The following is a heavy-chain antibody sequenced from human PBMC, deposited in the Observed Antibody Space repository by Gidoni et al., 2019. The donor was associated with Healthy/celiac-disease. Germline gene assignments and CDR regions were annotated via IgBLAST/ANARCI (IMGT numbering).Heavy chain of an antibody. V-gene: IGHV1-69*06. CDR2: IIPICGTA. CDR3: ARGRKVGATWSPYYFDY. D-gene: IGHD1-26*01. CDR1: GGPFSSYA. Sequence: QVQLVPSGAEVKKPGYTVKVSCKASGGPFSSYAISWLRQAPGQGLEWMGGIIPICGTANYAQKFQGRVTITADKSTSTAYMELSSLRSEDTAVYYCARGRKVGATWSPYYFDYWGQGTLVTVSS. J-gene: IGHJ4*02.